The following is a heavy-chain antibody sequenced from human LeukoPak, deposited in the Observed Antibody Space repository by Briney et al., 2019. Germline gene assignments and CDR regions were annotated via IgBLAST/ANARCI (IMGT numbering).Heavy chain of an antibody. CDR2: ISSNGGST. J-gene: IGHJ4*02. D-gene: IGHD2-8*02. Sequence: GGSLRLFCSASGFTFSSYAMHWVRQAPGKGLEYVSAISSNGGSTYYADSVKGRFTISRDNSKNTLYLQMSSLRAEDAAVYYCVKDRSGDWWYYWGQGTLVTVSS. CDR3: VKDRSGDWWYY. CDR1: GFTFSSYA. V-gene: IGHV3-64D*06.